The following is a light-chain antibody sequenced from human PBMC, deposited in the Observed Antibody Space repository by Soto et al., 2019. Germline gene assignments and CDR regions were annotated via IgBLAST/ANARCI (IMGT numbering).Light chain of an antibody. J-gene: IGKJ1*01. V-gene: IGKV3-11*01. CDR3: QQRSTWPVT. CDR1: QSVSSY. CDR2: DAS. Sequence: EIVLTQSPGTLSLSPGERATLSCRASQSVSSYLAWYQQKPGQAPRLLIYDASTRATGISARFSGSGSGIDFTLTISSLEPEDFAVYYCQQRSTWPVTFGQGTKVEVK.